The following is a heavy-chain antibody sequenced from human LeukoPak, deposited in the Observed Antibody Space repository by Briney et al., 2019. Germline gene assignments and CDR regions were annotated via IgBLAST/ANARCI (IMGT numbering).Heavy chain of an antibody. CDR2: IYTSGST. CDR3: ARDRGYCSSTSCHGFDY. Sequence: SETLSLTCTISGGSISSYYWSWIRQPAGKGLEWIGRIYTSGSTNYNPSLKSRVTMSVDTSKNQFSLKLSSVTAADTAVYYCARDRGYCSSTSCHGFDYWGQGTLVTVSS. CDR1: GGSISSYY. V-gene: IGHV4-4*07. J-gene: IGHJ4*02. D-gene: IGHD2-2*01.